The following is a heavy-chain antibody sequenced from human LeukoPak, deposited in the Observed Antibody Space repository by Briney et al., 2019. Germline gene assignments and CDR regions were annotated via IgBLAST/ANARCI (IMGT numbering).Heavy chain of an antibody. CDR1: GFTFSDYW. CDR3: AKDIRGWNYVYDY. CDR2: IKTDGRDT. V-gene: IGHV3-74*01. J-gene: IGHJ4*02. Sequence: GGSLRLSCAASGFTFSDYWMHWVRQAPGKGLVWVSRIKTDGRDTNYADSVKGRFTISRDNSKNTLYLQMNSLRAEDTAVYYCAKDIRGWNYVYDYWGQGTLVTVSS. D-gene: IGHD1-7*01.